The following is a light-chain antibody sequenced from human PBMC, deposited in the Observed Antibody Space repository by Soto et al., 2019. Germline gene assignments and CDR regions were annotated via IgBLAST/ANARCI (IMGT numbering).Light chain of an antibody. CDR1: QSVSSSY. J-gene: IGKJ2*01. CDR2: GAS. V-gene: IGKV3-20*01. Sequence: EIVLTQSPGTLSLSPGERATLSCRASQSVSSSYFAWYQQKPGQAPRLLIYGASRRATAIPDRFSGSGSGTDFTLTISRLELEDFAVYYCQQYGSSPYTFGQGTKPEIK. CDR3: QQYGSSPYT.